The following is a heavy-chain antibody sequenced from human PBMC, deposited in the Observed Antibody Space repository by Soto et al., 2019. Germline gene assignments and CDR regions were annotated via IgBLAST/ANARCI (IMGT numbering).Heavy chain of an antibody. CDR3: ANDLGPMVRASTNWFDP. Sequence: QVQLVESGGGVVQPGRSLRLSCAASGFTFSSYGMHWVRQAPGKGLEWVAVISYDGSNKYYADSVKGRFTISRDNSKNTLYLQMNSLRAEDTAVYYCANDLGPMVRASTNWFDPWGQGTLVTVSS. CDR2: ISYDGSNK. V-gene: IGHV3-30*18. CDR1: GFTFSSYG. J-gene: IGHJ5*02. D-gene: IGHD3-10*01.